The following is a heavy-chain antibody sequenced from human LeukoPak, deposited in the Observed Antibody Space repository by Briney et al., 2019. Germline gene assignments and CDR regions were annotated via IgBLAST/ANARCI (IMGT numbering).Heavy chain of an antibody. CDR1: GGSISSYY. J-gene: IGHJ5*02. CDR3: ARLQYCSGTSCYWFDP. D-gene: IGHD2-2*01. V-gene: IGHV4-59*12. CDR2: IYYSGST. Sequence: SETLSLTCTVSGGSISSYYWSWIRQPPGKGLEWIGYIYYSGSTYYNPSLKSRVTISVVTSKNQFSLRLSSVTAADTAVYYCARLQYCSGTSCYWFDPWGQGTLVAVSS.